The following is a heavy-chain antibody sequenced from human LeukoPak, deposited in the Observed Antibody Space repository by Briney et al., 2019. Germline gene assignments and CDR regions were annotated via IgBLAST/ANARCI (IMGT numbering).Heavy chain of an antibody. CDR3: ARAVRLWFRSLGLRFDP. J-gene: IGHJ5*02. D-gene: IGHD3-10*01. Sequence: PSETLSLTCTVSGYSISSGYYWGWIRQPPGKGLEWIGSIYHSGRTFYNPSLKSRVTISVDTSKNQFSLKLSSVTAADTAVYYCARAVRLWFRSLGLRFDPWGQGTLVTVSS. CDR2: IYHSGRT. CDR1: GYSISSGYY. V-gene: IGHV4-38-2*02.